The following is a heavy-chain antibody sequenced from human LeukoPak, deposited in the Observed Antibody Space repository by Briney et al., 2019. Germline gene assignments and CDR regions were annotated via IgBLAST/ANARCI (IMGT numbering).Heavy chain of an antibody. CDR1: GLVFGNYG. V-gene: IGHV3-30*02. J-gene: IGHJ4*02. D-gene: IGHD5-12*01. CDR2: VRYDARNE. CDR3: AKDSNSGYVSVGPDY. Sequence: PGGSLRLSCQTSGLVFGNYGMHWVRQAPDKGLEWVAYVRYDARNEYYAESVNGRFIISRDNSRNTLYLQMNSPRAEDTGVYSCAKDSNSGYVSVGPDYWGLGTLVTVSS.